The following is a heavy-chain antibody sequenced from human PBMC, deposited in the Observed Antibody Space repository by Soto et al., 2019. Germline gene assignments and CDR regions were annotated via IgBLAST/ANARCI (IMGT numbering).Heavy chain of an antibody. V-gene: IGHV3-74*01. CDR2: IDGAGRST. Sequence: EVQLVESGGGLVQPGGSLRLSCAASGFTFSSYWMHWVRQPPGKGLVWVSRIDGAGRSTNYADSVKGRFTISRDNAKNTLYLQMNSLRVEDTAVYYCARVGSTSWYWGQGTLVTVSS. CDR1: GFTFSSYW. CDR3: ARVGSTSWY. J-gene: IGHJ4*02. D-gene: IGHD6-6*01.